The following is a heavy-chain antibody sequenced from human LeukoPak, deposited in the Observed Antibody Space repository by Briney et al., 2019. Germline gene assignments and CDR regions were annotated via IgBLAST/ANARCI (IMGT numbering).Heavy chain of an antibody. CDR3: AKSAPYDSYDASGYSDF. V-gene: IGHV3-23*01. J-gene: IGHJ4*02. CDR2: ISGRGDGS. D-gene: IGHD3-22*01. CDR1: GFNFSNYG. Sequence: GGSLRLSCATSGFNFSNYGMNWVRQPPGKGLEWVSIISGRGDGSYYADSVKGRFTISRDNHKNTLYLQMDRLRDEDTAVYYCAKSAPYDSYDASGYSDFWGQGTLVTVSS.